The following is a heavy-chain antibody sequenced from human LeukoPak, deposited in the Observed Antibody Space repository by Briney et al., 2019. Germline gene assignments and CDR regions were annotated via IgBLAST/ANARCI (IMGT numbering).Heavy chain of an antibody. Sequence: ASVKVPCKASGYTFTSYDINWVRQATGQGLEWMGWMNPNSSNTGYAQKFQGRVTITRNTSISTAYMELSSLRSEDTAVYYCARYPRSRYYFDYWGQGTLITVSS. CDR3: ARYPRSRYYFDY. J-gene: IGHJ4*02. V-gene: IGHV1-8*03. D-gene: IGHD3-16*02. CDR2: MNPNSSNT. CDR1: GYTFTSYD.